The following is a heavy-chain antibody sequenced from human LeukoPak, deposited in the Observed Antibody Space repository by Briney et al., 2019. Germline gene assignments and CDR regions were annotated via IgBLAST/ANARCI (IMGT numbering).Heavy chain of an antibody. V-gene: IGHV4-39*01. D-gene: IGHD6-25*01. CDR2: IYHIGGT. Sequence: SETLSLTCTVSGGSISSSNDYWGWVRQPPGKGLEWIGTIYHIGGTHYNPSLKSRATMSVDTSKNQFSLKLSSVTAADTAVYYCARQAEAKDVWGQGTTVTVSS. CDR1: GGSISSSNDY. J-gene: IGHJ6*02. CDR3: ARQAEAKDV.